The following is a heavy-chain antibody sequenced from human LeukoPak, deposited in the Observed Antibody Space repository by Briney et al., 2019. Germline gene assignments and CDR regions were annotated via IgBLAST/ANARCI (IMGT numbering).Heavy chain of an antibody. CDR3: AKDNDFWGAIPKPYYYYYMDV. Sequence: GGSLRLSCAASGFTFSSYGMHWVRQAPGKGLEWVAVISYDGSNKYYADSVKGRFTISRDNSKNTLYLQMNSLRAEDTAVYYCAKDNDFWGAIPKPYYYYYMDVWGKGTTVTVSS. CDR2: ISYDGSNK. V-gene: IGHV3-30*18. CDR1: GFTFSSYG. J-gene: IGHJ6*03. D-gene: IGHD3-3*01.